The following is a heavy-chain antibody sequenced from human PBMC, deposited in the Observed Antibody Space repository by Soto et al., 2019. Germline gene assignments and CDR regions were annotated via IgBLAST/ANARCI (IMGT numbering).Heavy chain of an antibody. J-gene: IGHJ5*02. V-gene: IGHV3-33*01. Sequence: GGSLRLSCAASGFSFNSYGMHWVRQAPGKGLEWVAVIWYDGSQKYYADSVNGRFTISRDNSKDTLFLQMDALRDEDTAVYYCARRGAAAVTGKYHWFDPWGQGTLVTVSS. CDR3: ARRGAAAVTGKYHWFDP. D-gene: IGHD6-13*01. CDR1: GFSFNSYG. CDR2: IWYDGSQK.